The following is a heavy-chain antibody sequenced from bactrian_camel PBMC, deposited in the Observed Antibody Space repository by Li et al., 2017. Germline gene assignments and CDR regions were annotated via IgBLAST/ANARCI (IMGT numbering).Heavy chain of an antibody. Sequence: DVQLVESGGDLVQPGGSLTLSCVGSGFAFNTYSMSWVRQPPGKGLDWVSTINSGSATTYYADSVKGRFTISRDIAKNTVYLEMNGLSPDETAVYYCVRDLFSGFDTYWGQGTQVTVS. V-gene: IGHV3S40*01. CDR2: INSGSATT. CDR1: GFAFNTYS. J-gene: IGHJ4*01. CDR3: VRDLFSGFDTY. D-gene: IGHD1*01.